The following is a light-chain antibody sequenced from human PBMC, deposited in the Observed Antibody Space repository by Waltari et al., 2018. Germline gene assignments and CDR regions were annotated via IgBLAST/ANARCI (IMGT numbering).Light chain of an antibody. CDR3: SAWDGSLNAWV. CDR2: RNN. Sequence: QAGLTQPPSLSKDLRQTATLTCTGDNNNVGNEGATWLQQRQGHPPKVLSYRNNNQPSGISEKFSASRAGSTASLTITGLQPEDEADYYCSAWDGSLNAWVFGGGTKLTVL. CDR1: NNNVGNEG. V-gene: IGLV10-54*01. J-gene: IGLJ3*02.